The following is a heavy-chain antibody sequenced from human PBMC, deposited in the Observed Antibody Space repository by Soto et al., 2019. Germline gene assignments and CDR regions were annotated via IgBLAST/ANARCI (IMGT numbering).Heavy chain of an antibody. J-gene: IGHJ5*02. CDR3: ARGRVRGFDP. CDR1: GGTFIGYD. Sequence: PSETQSHTCAVDGGTFIGYDGSWIRQPPGKGLEWIGEINHSGSTNYNPSLKSRVTISVDTSKNQFSLKLSSVTAADTAVYYCARGRVRGFDPWVQGTLVTVFS. V-gene: IGHV4-34*01. CDR2: INHSGST.